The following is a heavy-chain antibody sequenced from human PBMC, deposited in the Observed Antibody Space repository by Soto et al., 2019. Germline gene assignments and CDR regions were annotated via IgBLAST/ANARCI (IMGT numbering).Heavy chain of an antibody. V-gene: IGHV3-74*01. CDR1: GYTFTNYR. D-gene: IGHD1-7*01. J-gene: IGHJ4*02. CDR2: INSDGTRI. Sequence: GGSLRLSCAASGYTFTNYRIHWVRQAPGKGLVWVARINSDGTRINYGDSVKGRFTISRDNAKNTVFLQMNSLRDEDSGVYFCARAGDWNYVQDFWGQGTLVTVSS. CDR3: ARAGDWNYVQDF.